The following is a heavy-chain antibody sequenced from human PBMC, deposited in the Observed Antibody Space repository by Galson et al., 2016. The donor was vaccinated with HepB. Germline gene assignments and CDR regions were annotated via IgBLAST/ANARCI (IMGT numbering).Heavy chain of an antibody. CDR3: ARGGYSSSSSFESWFDP. CDR1: GYSFTTYW. V-gene: IGHV5-10-1*01. D-gene: IGHD6-6*01. Sequence: QSGAEVKKPGESLRISCKGSGYSFTTYWINWVRQMPGKGLEWMGRIDPSDSYTNYSPSFQGHVTISADQSISTAYLQWNSLKAADTAMYYCARGGYSSSSSFESWFDPWGQGTLVTVSS. CDR2: IDPSDSYT. J-gene: IGHJ5*02.